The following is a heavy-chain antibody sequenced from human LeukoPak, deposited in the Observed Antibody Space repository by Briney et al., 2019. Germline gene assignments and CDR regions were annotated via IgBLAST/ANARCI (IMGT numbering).Heavy chain of an antibody. CDR3: AKDRPRIAAAGIFDY. CDR1: GFTFSSNG. Sequence: GGSLRLSCAASGFTFSSNGMHWFRQAPGKGLEWVAFIRYDGSNKYYADSVKGRFTISRDNSKNTLYLQMNSLRAEDTAVYYCAKDRPRIAAAGIFDYWGQGTLVTVSS. V-gene: IGHV3-30*02. CDR2: IRYDGSNK. J-gene: IGHJ4*02. D-gene: IGHD6-13*01.